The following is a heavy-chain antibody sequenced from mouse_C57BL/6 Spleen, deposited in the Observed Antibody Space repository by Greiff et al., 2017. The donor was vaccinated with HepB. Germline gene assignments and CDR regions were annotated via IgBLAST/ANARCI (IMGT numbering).Heavy chain of an antibody. D-gene: IGHD2-2*01. J-gene: IGHJ3*01. CDR2: ISDGGSYT. Sequence: EVKLVESGGGLVKPGGSLKLSCAASGFTFSSYAMSWVRQTPEKRLEWVATISDGGSYTYYPDNVKGRFTISRDNAKNNLYLQMSHLKSEDTAMYYCARDSVMVTRWAFAYWGQGTLVTVSA. V-gene: IGHV5-4*01. CDR1: GFTFSSYA. CDR3: ARDSVMVTRWAFAY.